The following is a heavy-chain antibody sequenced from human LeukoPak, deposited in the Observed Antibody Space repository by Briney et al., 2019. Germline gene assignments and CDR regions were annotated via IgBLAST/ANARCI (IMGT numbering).Heavy chain of an antibody. V-gene: IGHV4-59*01. CDR2: VYYSGRT. D-gene: IGHD3-22*01. CDR3: ARCNYYNSIRYFDY. J-gene: IGHJ4*02. Sequence: PSETLSLTCTVYGAFMTSNYWNWTRQPPGKGLEWIGYVYYSGRTNYNPSLKSRATISVDTSKSQFSLRLSSVTAADTAVYYCARCNYYNSIRYFDYWGRGALVTVSS. CDR1: GAFMTSNY.